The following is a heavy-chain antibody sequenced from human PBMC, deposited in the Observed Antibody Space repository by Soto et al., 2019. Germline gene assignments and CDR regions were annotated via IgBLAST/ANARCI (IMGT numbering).Heavy chain of an antibody. Sequence: GGSLRLSYAASGFTFSSHWMSWVRQAPGKGLERVANIKQDGSEKYYSTSLKTRLTISKDTSKNQVVLTMTNMGPVDTATYYCARSLVLVPAALKYYYYGMDVWGQGTTVTVSS. V-gene: IGHV3-7*03. J-gene: IGHJ6*02. CDR3: ARSLVLVPAALKYYYYGMDV. CDR2: IKQDGSEK. CDR1: GFTFSSHW. D-gene: IGHD2-2*01.